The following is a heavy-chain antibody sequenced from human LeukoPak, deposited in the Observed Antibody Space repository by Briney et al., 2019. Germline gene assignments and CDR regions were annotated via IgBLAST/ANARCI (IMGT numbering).Heavy chain of an antibody. CDR2: INHSGST. D-gene: IGHD2-15*01. V-gene: IGHV4-34*01. Sequence: SETLSLTCAVYGGSFSGYYWSWIRQPPGKGLEWIGEINHSGSTSYNPSLKSRVTISVDTSKNQFSLKLSSVTAADTAVYYCATYCSGGSCSRFDPWGQGTLVTVSS. CDR1: GGSFSGYY. CDR3: ATYCSGGSCSRFDP. J-gene: IGHJ5*02.